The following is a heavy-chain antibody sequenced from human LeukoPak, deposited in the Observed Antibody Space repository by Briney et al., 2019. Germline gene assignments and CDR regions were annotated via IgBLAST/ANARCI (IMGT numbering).Heavy chain of an antibody. V-gene: IGHV3-9*01. J-gene: IGHJ3*02. D-gene: IGHD3-22*01. Sequence: GRSLRLSCAASGFTFDDYAMHWVRQAPGKGLEWVSGISWNSGSIGYADSVKGRFTIPRDNAKNSLYLQMNSLRAEDTALYYCAKDMGGYYDSSGYFKTDAFDIWGQGTMVTVSS. CDR1: GFTFDDYA. CDR2: ISWNSGSI. CDR3: AKDMGGYYDSSGYFKTDAFDI.